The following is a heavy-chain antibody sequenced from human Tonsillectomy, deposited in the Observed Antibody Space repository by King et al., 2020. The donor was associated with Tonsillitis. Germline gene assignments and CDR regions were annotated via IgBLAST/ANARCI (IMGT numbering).Heavy chain of an antibody. CDR1: GFTFNRYG. CDR2: IRYDGRNK. CDR3: AKGGPVAVQGS. J-gene: IGHJ5*02. D-gene: IGHD2-15*01. V-gene: IGHV3-30*02. Sequence: QLVQSGGGVVQPGGSLRLSCAASGFTFNRYGMYWVRQAPGKGLEWVAFIRYDGRNKYYGDSVKGRLTISRNDSKKTLYLELNSLRTEDTAVYYCAKGGPVAVQGSWGQGNLVTVSS.